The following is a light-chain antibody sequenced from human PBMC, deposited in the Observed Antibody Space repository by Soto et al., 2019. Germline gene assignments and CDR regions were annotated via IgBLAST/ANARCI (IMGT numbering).Light chain of an antibody. CDR2: GAS. Sequence: EIVLTQSPGTLSLSPGERATLSCRASQSVSSSYLAWYQQKPGQAPRLLIYGASSRATGIPDRFSGSGSGTDFTLTISRLEPEDFEVYYWQQYGNSPAFGGGTKVEIK. CDR3: QQYGNSPA. CDR1: QSVSSSY. V-gene: IGKV3-20*01. J-gene: IGKJ4*01.